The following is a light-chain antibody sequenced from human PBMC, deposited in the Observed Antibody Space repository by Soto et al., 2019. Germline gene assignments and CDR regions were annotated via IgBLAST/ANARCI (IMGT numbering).Light chain of an antibody. CDR2: EVS. CDR3: NSYTSSSARV. CDR1: SSDVGAYNY. J-gene: IGLJ3*02. V-gene: IGLV2-14*01. Sequence: SALTQPASVSGSPGQSITISCTGTSSDVGAYNYVSWYQQHPGKAPKLMIYEVSNRPSGVSNRFSGSKSGNTASLTISGLQAEDEADYYCNSYTSSSARVFGGGTKLTVL.